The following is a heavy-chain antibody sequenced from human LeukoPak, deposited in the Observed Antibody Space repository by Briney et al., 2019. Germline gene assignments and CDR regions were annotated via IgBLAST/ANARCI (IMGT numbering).Heavy chain of an antibody. CDR2: INHSGST. Sequence: PSETLSLTCAVYGGSFSGYYWSWIRQPPRKGLEWIGEINHSGSTNYNPSLKSRVTISVDTSKNQFSLKLSSVTAADTAVYYCARGPAIAHWGQGTLVTVSS. CDR1: GGSFSGYY. D-gene: IGHD2/OR15-2a*01. V-gene: IGHV4-34*01. CDR3: ARGPAIAH. J-gene: IGHJ4*02.